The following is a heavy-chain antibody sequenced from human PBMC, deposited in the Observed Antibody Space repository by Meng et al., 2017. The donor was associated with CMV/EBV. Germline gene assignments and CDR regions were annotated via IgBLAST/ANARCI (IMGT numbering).Heavy chain of an antibody. J-gene: IGHJ4*02. CDR2: ISSSGGTT. V-gene: IGHV3-23*01. Sequence: GESLKISCAASGFTFSSYSMNWVRQAPGKGLEWVSSISSSGGTTHHADSVKDRFTISRDNSINTLYLQMSSLRPDDTAVFYCAKALCSTTTCTFDYWGQGILVTVSS. CDR3: AKALCSTTTCTFDY. D-gene: IGHD2-2*01. CDR1: GFTFSSYS.